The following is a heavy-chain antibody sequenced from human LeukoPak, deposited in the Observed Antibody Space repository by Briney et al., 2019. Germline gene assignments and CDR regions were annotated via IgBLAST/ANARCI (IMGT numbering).Heavy chain of an antibody. D-gene: IGHD6-13*01. V-gene: IGHV1-2*02. CDR3: ARGQYSSSFRDYCNY. CDR2: INPNSGGT. J-gene: IGHJ4*02. CDR1: VYTFTGYY. Sequence: ASVKVSCKASVYTFTGYYMHWVRQAPGQGLEWMGWINPNSGGTNYAQKFQGRVTMTRDTSISTAYMELSRLRSDDTAVYYCARGQYSSSFRDYCNYWGQGSLVTVSS.